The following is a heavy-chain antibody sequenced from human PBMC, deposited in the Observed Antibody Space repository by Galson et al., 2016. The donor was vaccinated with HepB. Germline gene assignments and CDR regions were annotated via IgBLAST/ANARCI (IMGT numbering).Heavy chain of an antibody. J-gene: IGHJ4*02. CDR1: GFSVTNNY. V-gene: IGHV3-53*01. CDR2: ISTGGTT. Sequence: SLRLSCAVSGFSVTNNYMNWVRQAPGRGLEWVSVISTGGTTYYADSVKGRFTVSRDNSRNTLYLQINSLRAEDTAVYYCARDGYGIGYLDYWGQGTLVTVSS. CDR3: ARDGYGIGYLDY. D-gene: IGHD1-1*01.